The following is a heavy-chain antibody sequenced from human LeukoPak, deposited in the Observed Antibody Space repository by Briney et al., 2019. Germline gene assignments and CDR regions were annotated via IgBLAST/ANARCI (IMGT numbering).Heavy chain of an antibody. V-gene: IGHV1-18*01. Sequence: ASVKVSCKASGGTFSSYAISWVRQAPGQGLEWMGWISAYNGNTNYAQKLQGRVAMTTDTSTSTAYMELSRLRSDDTAVYYCARDGYSYGTYYYYYMDVWGKGTTVTVSS. D-gene: IGHD5-18*01. CDR3: ARDGYSYGTYYYYYMDV. J-gene: IGHJ6*03. CDR2: ISAYNGNT. CDR1: GGTFSSYA.